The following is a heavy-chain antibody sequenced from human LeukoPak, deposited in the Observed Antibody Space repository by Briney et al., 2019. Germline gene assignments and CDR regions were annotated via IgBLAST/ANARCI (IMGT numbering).Heavy chain of an antibody. CDR2: SRNKANRYTT. Sequence: GGSLRLSCAASGFLFSDYYMDWVRQAPGKGLEWVGRSRNKANRYTTEYAASVKGRFTISRDDSKNSVYLQMNSLKTEDTAVYYCAREGSGSDSLGYWGQGTLVTVSS. J-gene: IGHJ4*02. CDR1: GFLFSDYY. CDR3: AREGSGSDSLGY. V-gene: IGHV3-72*01. D-gene: IGHD3-22*01.